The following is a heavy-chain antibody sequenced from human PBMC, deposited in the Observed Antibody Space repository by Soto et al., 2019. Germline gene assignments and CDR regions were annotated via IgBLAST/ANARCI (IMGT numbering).Heavy chain of an antibody. D-gene: IGHD6-13*01. CDR2: ISYDGSNK. V-gene: IGHV3-30-3*01. CDR1: GFTFSSYA. Sequence: QVQLVESGGGVVQPGRSLRLSCAASGFTFSSYAMHWVRQAPGKGLEWVAVISYDGSNKFYADSVNGRFTISRDNSKNTLYLQMNSLRADDTAMYYCATSPGYSSSWSDYWGQGTLVTVSS. J-gene: IGHJ4*02. CDR3: ATSPGYSSSWSDY.